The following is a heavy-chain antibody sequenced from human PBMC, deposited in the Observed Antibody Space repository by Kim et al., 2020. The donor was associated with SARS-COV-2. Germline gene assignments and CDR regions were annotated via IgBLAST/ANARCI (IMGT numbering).Heavy chain of an antibody. V-gene: IGHV4-39*01. CDR2: VYYSGST. J-gene: IGHJ4*02. CDR3: ARVGNTHYYYFDY. Sequence: SETLSLTCTVSGGSISSTSYYWGWIRQPPGKGLEWIGSVYYSGSTYYNPSLKSRLAISVDTSKNQFSLKLSSVTAADAALYYCARVGNTHYYYFDYWGQGTLVTVSS. D-gene: IGHD1-26*01. CDR1: GGSISSTSYY.